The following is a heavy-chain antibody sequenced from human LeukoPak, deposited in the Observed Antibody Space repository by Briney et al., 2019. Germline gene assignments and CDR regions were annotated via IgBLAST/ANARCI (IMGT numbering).Heavy chain of an antibody. J-gene: IGHJ5*01. CDR3: VGRTSSGWYDF. V-gene: IGHV3-64D*09. CDR2: INDNGGST. CDR1: GFTFTSYS. Sequence: GGSLRLSCSASGFTFTSYSMHWVRQAPGKGLEYVSAINDNGGSTYYGDSVKGRFTISRDNSKNTLYLQMSSLRGDDTAIYYCVGRTSSGWYDFWGQGTLVIVSS. D-gene: IGHD6-19*01.